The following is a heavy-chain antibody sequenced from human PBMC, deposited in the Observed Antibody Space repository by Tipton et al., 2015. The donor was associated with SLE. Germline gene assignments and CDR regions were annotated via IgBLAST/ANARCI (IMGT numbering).Heavy chain of an antibody. V-gene: IGHV1-18*01. CDR3: ARILFDYYYMDV. CDR2: ISPYNFKT. CDR1: GYTYSTHA. J-gene: IGHJ6*03. D-gene: IGHD3-3*01. Sequence: QSGPEVKKPGASVKVSCKASGYTYSTHAITWVRQAPGQGLEWMGWISPYNFKTNYAQRFQGRVTMTADPSTSTAYMELRSLRSDDTAVYYCARILFDYYYMDVWGKGTTVTVSS.